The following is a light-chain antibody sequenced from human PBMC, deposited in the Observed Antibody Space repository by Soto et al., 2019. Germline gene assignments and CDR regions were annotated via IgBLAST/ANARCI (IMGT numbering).Light chain of an antibody. Sequence: EIVLTQSPGTLSLSPGERATLSCRASQSVSSSYLAWYQQKPGQAPRLLIYGASSRATGIPDRFSGSGSGTGFTLTISRLEPEDCAVYYCQQYGSSPPMYTFGQGTKLEIK. V-gene: IGKV3-20*01. CDR1: QSVSSSY. CDR3: QQYGSSPPMYT. CDR2: GAS. J-gene: IGKJ2*01.